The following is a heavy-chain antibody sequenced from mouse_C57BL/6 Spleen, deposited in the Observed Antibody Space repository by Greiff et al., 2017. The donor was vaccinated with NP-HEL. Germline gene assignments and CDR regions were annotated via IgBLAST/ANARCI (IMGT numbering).Heavy chain of an antibody. CDR2: IDPSDSET. D-gene: IGHD1-1*01. Sequence: VQLQQSGAELVRPGSSVKLSCKASGYTFTSYWMHWVKQRPIQGLEWIGNIDPSDSETHYNQKFKDKATLTVDKSSSTAYMQLSSLTSEDSAVYYCARDPYYGSSYDYFDYWGQGTTLTVSS. J-gene: IGHJ2*01. CDR3: ARDPYYGSSYDYFDY. V-gene: IGHV1-52*01. CDR1: GYTFTSYW.